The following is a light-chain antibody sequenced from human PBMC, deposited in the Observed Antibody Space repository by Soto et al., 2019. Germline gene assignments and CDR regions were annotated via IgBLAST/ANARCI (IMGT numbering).Light chain of an antibody. CDR3: SSYTSSSPLEV. Sequence: QSALTQPASVSGSPGQSITISCTGTSSDVGGYNYVSWYQQHPGKAPKLMIYEVSNRPSGVSNRFSGSKSGNTASLTISGLQAEDESDYYFSSYTSSSPLEVFGGGTKVTVL. CDR2: EVS. V-gene: IGLV2-14*01. CDR1: SSDVGGYNY. J-gene: IGLJ2*01.